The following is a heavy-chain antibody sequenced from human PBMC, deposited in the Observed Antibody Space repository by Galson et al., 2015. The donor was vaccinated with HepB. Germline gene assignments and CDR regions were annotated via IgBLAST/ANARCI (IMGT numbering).Heavy chain of an antibody. V-gene: IGHV3-9*01. J-gene: IGHJ4*02. CDR2: ISRDRGSI. CDR3: ARGLTGLYQSSSRGWPGAFDS. CDR1: GFIFDDYA. D-gene: IGHD3-9*01. Sequence: SLRLSCAASGFIFDDYAVHWVRQAPGKGLEWVSGISRDRGSIGYADSVEGRFTISRDNAKNSLYLQMNSLRAEDTALYYCARGLTGLYQSSSRGWPGAFDSWGQGTLVTVSS.